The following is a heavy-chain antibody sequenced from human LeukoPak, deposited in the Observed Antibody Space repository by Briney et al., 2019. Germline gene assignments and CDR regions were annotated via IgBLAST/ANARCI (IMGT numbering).Heavy chain of an antibody. J-gene: IGHJ5*01. Sequence: GGSLRLSCAASGFTFSSYAMHWVRQAPGKGLVWVSRINSDGRSTSYADSVRGRFTVSRDNAKNTLYLQMNSLRAEDTAVYYCARDLAAAGTVPDSWGQGTLVTVSS. D-gene: IGHD6-13*01. CDR2: INSDGRST. V-gene: IGHV3-74*01. CDR1: GFTFSSYA. CDR3: ARDLAAAGTVPDS.